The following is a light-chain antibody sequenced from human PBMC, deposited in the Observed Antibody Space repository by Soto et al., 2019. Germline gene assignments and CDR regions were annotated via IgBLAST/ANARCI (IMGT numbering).Light chain of an antibody. J-gene: IGLJ2*01. CDR1: SSDVGGYNY. CDR2: DVT. CDR3: TSYTTSSTVV. Sequence: QSALTQPASVSGSPGQSIAISCTGTSSDVGGYNYVSWYQQHPGKAPNLIIFDVTRRPSGVSDRFSRSKSGNTASLTISGLQAEDEADYYCTSYTTSSTVVFGGGTQLTVL. V-gene: IGLV2-14*03.